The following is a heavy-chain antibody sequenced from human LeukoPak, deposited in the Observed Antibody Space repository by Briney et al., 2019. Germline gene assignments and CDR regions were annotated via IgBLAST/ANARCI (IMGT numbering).Heavy chain of an antibody. D-gene: IGHD2-2*01. Sequence: ASVKVSCKASGYTFTSYGISWVRQAPGQGLEWMGWISAYNGNTNYAQKPQGRVTMTTDTSTSTAYMELRSLRSDDTAVYYCARARCSSTSCLFDIWGQGTMVTVSS. CDR2: ISAYNGNT. V-gene: IGHV1-18*01. J-gene: IGHJ3*02. CDR1: GYTFTSYG. CDR3: ARARCSSTSCLFDI.